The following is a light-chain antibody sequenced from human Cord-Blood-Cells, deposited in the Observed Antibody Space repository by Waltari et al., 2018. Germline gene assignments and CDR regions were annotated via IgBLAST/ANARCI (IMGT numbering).Light chain of an antibody. J-gene: IGKJ3*01. CDR3: QKRSNWPPVFT. CDR2: DSS. V-gene: IGKV3-11*01. CDR1: QRVSSY. Sequence: EIVLTQSPATLSSSPGERATLSCRTSQRVSSYLACYQQKPGQALSLLIYDSSNRATGIPARFSGSGSGTDFTLTISSLEPEDFAVYYCQKRSNWPPVFTFGPGTKVDIK.